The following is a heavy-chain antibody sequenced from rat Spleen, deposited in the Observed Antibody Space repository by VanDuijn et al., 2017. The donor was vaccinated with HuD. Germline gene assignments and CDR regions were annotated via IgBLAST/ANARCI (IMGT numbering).Heavy chain of an antibody. CDR2: ISTSGGST. CDR1: GFTFSNYD. CDR3: ARQGGDA. V-gene: IGHV5-25*01. Sequence: EVQLVESGGGLVQPGRSLKLSCAASGFTFSNYDMAWVRQAPTKGLEWVASISTSGGSTYYRDSVKGRFTVSRDNAKSTLYREMDSLRSDDTATYYCARQGGDAWGQGASVTVSS. J-gene: IGHJ4*01.